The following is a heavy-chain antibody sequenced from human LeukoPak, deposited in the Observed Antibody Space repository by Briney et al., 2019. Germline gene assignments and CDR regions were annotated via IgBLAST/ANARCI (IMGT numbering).Heavy chain of an antibody. D-gene: IGHD1-26*01. V-gene: IGHV4-4*07. CDR1: GASISSYY. J-gene: IGHJ4*02. Sequence: SETLSLTCTVSGASISSYYWTWIRQPAGGGLEWIGRIYTSGSTNYNPSPKSRVTMSVDTSKNQFSLKLSSVTAADTAVYYCARARGGSGSYGHFDYWGQGTLVTVSS. CDR2: IYTSGST. CDR3: ARARGGSGSYGHFDY.